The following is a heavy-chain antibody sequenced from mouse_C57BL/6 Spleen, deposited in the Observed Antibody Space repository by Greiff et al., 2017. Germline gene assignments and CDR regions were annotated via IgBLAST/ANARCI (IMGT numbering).Heavy chain of an antibody. CDR1: GYTFTSYW. CDR3: ARRGTVVAFDY. CDR2: IHPNSGST. Sequence: VQLQQPGAELVKPGASVKLSCKASGYTFTSYWMHWVKQRPGQGLEWIGMIHPNSGSTNYNEKFKSKATLTVDKSSSTAYMQLSSLTSEDSAVYCCARRGTVVAFDYWGQGTTLTVSS. V-gene: IGHV1-64*01. D-gene: IGHD1-1*01. J-gene: IGHJ2*01.